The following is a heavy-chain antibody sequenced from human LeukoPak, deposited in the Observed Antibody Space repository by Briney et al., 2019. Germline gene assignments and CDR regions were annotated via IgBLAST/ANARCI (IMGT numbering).Heavy chain of an antibody. CDR2: IDRPAKSYAT. V-gene: IGHV3-73*01. CDR3: TRDRGTYNWLDP. D-gene: IGHD1-26*01. Sequence: GGSLRLSCAASGFTLSDSAIHWVRQASGKGLEWVGLIDRPAKSYATAYGASVGGRFTISRDDSKNTAYLQMDSLKTEDTALYYCTRDRGTYNWLDPWGQGTLATVSS. CDR1: GFTLSDSA. J-gene: IGHJ5*02.